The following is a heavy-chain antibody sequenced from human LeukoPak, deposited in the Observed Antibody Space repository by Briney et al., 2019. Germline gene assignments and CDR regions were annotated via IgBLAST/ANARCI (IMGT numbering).Heavy chain of an antibody. CDR1: GGSFSGYS. D-gene: IGHD3-3*01. J-gene: IGHJ4*02. CDR2: ITDSGGDT. CDR3: VKGSERSRPYYFDY. Sequence: ETLSLTCAVYGGSFSGYSWTWIRQPPGKELEWVSAITDSGGDTYHADSVKGRFTISRDNSKNTLYMQMNSLRAEDTAIYYCVKGSERSRPYYFDYWGQGTLVTVSS. V-gene: IGHV3-23*01.